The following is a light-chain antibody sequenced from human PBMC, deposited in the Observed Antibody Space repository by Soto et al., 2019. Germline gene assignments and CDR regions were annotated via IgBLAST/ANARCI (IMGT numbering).Light chain of an antibody. CDR3: HQYGSLVT. J-gene: IGKJ4*01. Sequence: EIVLTQSPGTLSLSPGERATLSCRASQSVSSSYLAWYQQKPGQAPRLLIHGASSRATGIPDRFSGSGSGTDFTLTISILEPEDFAVYYCHQYGSLVTFGGGTKVEIK. CDR2: GAS. CDR1: QSVSSSY. V-gene: IGKV3-20*01.